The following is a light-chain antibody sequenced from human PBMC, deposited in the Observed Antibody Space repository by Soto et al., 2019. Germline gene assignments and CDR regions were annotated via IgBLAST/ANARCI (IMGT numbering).Light chain of an antibody. CDR2: DAS. J-gene: IGKJ5*01. CDR3: QQRSNWPPIT. Sequence: EIVFTQSPSTLSLSPGERATLSCRASQSVSSYLAWYQQEPGQAPRLLIYDASNRATGIPARFSGSGSGTDFTLTISSLEPEDFAVYYCQQRSNWPPITFGQGTRLEIK. CDR1: QSVSSY. V-gene: IGKV3-11*01.